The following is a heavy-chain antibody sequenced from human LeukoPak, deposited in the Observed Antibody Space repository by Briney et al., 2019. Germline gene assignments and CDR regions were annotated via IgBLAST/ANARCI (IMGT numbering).Heavy chain of an antibody. J-gene: IGHJ5*02. Sequence: PGGSLRLSCAASGFTFSSYAMSWVRQAPGKGLEWVSIIYSGGSTYYADSVKGRFTISRDNSKNTLYLQMNSLRAEDTAVYYCARVYRVPAAINWFDPWGQGTLVTVSS. CDR3: ARVYRVPAAINWFDP. D-gene: IGHD2-2*02. CDR1: GFTFSSYA. V-gene: IGHV3-53*01. CDR2: IYSGGST.